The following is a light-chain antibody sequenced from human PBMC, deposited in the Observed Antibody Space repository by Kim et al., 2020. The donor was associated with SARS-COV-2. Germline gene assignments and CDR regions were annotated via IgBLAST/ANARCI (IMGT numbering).Light chain of an antibody. V-gene: IGKV1-12*01. CDR2: TAS. CDR1: QGISTW. J-gene: IGKJ4*01. Sequence: ASLGDRVTITCRASQGISTWLAWYQQKPGKAPNLLIYTASSLQSGVPSRFSGSGSGTDFTLTISSLQPEDFATYYCQQADSFPITFGGGTKVEIK. CDR3: QQADSFPIT.